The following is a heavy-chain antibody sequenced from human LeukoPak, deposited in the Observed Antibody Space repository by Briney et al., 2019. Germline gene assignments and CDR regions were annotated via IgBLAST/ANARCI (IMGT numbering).Heavy chain of an antibody. CDR2: IYHSGST. D-gene: IGHD2-2*01. CDR1: GYSISSGYY. V-gene: IGHV4-38-2*01. J-gene: IGHJ4*02. CDR3: ARHCSSTSCYGPTDFDY. Sequence: KPSETLSLTCAVSGYSISSGYYWGWIRQPPGKGLEWIGSIYHSGSTYYNPSLKIRVTISVDTSKNQFSLKLSSVTAADTAVYYCARHCSSTSCYGPTDFDYWGQGTLVTVSS.